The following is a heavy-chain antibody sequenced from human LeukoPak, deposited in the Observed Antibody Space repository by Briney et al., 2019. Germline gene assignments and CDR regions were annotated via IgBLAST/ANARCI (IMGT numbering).Heavy chain of an antibody. V-gene: IGHV4-59*01. CDR2: IYYSGST. Sequence: SETLSLTCTVSGGSISSYYWSWIRQPPGKGLEWIGYIYYSGSTNYNPSLKSRVTISVDTSKNQFSLKLSSVTAADTAVYYCARRMVRGVIFDYWGQGTLVTASS. CDR1: GGSISSYY. CDR3: ARRMVRGVIFDY. J-gene: IGHJ4*02. D-gene: IGHD3-10*01.